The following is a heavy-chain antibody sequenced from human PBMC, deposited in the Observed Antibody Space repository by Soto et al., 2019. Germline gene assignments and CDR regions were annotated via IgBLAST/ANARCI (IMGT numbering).Heavy chain of an antibody. CDR2: INPNSGGT. CDR1: GYTFTGYY. CDR3: ARSYYYDSSGYYYEGSEFDY. D-gene: IGHD3-22*01. V-gene: IGHV1-2*04. Sequence: ASVKVSCKASGYTFTGYYMHWVRQAPGQGLGWMGWINPNSGGTNYAQKFQGWVTMTRDTSISTAYMELSRLRSDDTAVCYCARSYYYDSSGYYYEGSEFDYWGPGTLVTVSS. J-gene: IGHJ4*02.